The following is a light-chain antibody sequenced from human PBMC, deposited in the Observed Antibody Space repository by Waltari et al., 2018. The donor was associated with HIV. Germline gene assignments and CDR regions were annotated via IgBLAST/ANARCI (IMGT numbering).Light chain of an antibody. V-gene: IGKV4-1*01. J-gene: IGKJ2*01. Sequence: DIVMSQSPDSLAVSLGERATINCKSSQSVLFSSNNKNYLAWYQQKPGEPPKLLIYCASTREFGVPDRFSGSGSGTDFTLTISSLQAEDVAVYDCQQYYSTPHTFGQGTKLEIK. CDR2: CAS. CDR1: QSVLFSSNNKNY. CDR3: QQYYSTPHT.